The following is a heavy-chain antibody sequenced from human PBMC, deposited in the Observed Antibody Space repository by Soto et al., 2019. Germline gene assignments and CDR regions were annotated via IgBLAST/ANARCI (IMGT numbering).Heavy chain of an antibody. Sequence: GGSLRLSCEASGFIFTSYALSWVRQAPGRGLEWVSAISGSGGKTYYADAVRGRFIISRDNSKNTLYLQLNSLRAEDTAVYYCAGGLLVGATGASWSQGALVTVSS. J-gene: IGHJ5*02. D-gene: IGHD2-15*01. CDR3: AGGLLVGATGAS. CDR1: GFIFTSYA. CDR2: ISGSGGKT. V-gene: IGHV3-23*01.